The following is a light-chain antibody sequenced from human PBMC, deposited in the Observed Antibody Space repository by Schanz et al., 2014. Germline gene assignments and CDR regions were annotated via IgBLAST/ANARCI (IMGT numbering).Light chain of an antibody. CDR3: QQSYSMPRT. V-gene: IGKV1-39*01. J-gene: IGKJ1*01. Sequence: DIHMTQSPSSLSPSVGDRVTITCRSSQSIGKYVNWYQQTPGKAPRLLIYAASTLQSGVPSRFSGSGFGTEFTLTISSLQPEDFATYYCQQSYSMPRTFGQGTKVEI. CDR1: QSIGKY. CDR2: AAS.